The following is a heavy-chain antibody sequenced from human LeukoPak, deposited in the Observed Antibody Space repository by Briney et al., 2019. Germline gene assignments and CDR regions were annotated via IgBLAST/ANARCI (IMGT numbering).Heavy chain of an antibody. CDR1: GGSFSGYY. V-gene: IGHV4-59*01. CDR3: ARGGKVYSTTSGVFDY. CDR2: IYYSGST. Sequence: SETLSLTCAVYGGSFSGYYWSWIRQPPGKGLEWIGYIYYSGSTNYNPSLKSRVTISVDTSKNQFSLKLSSVTAADTAVYYCARGGKVYSTTSGVFDYWGQGTLVTVSS. J-gene: IGHJ4*02. D-gene: IGHD2/OR15-2a*01.